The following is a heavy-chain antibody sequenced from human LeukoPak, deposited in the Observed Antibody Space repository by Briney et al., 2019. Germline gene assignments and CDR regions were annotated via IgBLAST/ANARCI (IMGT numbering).Heavy chain of an antibody. J-gene: IGHJ4*02. V-gene: IGHV4-4*07. CDR2: IYTTGST. D-gene: IGHD5-18*01. CDR3: ARGYSYGYFDY. CDR1: GGSISSYY. Sequence: SETLSLTCTVSGGSISSYYWSCIRQPAGKGLEWIGRIYTTGSTNYNPSFKSRVTMSVDTSKNQFSLKLSSVTAADTAVYYCARGYSYGYFDYWGQGTLVTVSS.